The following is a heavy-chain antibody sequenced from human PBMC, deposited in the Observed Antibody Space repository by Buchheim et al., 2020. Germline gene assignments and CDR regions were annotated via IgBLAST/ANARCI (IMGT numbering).Heavy chain of an antibody. CDR2: IYYSGST. D-gene: IGHD3-22*01. V-gene: IGHV4-59*01. Sequence: QVQLQESGPGLVKPSETLSLTCTVSGGSISSYYWSWIRQPPGKGLEWIGYIYYSGSTNYNPSLKSRVTISVDTSKNQFSLKLSSVTAADTAVYYCARKYYDSSGCFDYWGQGTL. CDR1: GGSISSYY. J-gene: IGHJ4*02. CDR3: ARKYYDSSGCFDY.